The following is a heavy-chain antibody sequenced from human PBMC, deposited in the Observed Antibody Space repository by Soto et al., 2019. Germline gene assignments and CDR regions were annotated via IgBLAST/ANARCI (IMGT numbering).Heavy chain of an antibody. Sequence: SETLSLTCPVSGASISCDYWSWILHPPGKGLEWIGEINHSGSTNYNPSLKSRVTISVDTSKNQFSLKLGSVTAADTAVYYCARVSAAVAGTFDYWGQGTLVTVSS. CDR3: ARVSAAVAGTFDY. D-gene: IGHD6-19*01. CDR1: GASISCDY. CDR2: INHSGST. J-gene: IGHJ4*02. V-gene: IGHV4-34*01.